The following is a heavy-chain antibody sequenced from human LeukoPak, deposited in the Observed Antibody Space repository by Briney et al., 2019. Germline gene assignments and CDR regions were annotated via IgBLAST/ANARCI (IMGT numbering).Heavy chain of an antibody. J-gene: IGHJ3*02. Sequence: ASVKVSCKASGYTFTSYYMHWVRQAPGQGLEWMGIINPSGGSTSYAQKFQGRVTMTRDTSTSTVYMELSSLRSEDTAVYYCAKDERYSSSRGVAFDIWGQGTMVTVSS. CDR3: AKDERYSSSRGVAFDI. D-gene: IGHD6-6*01. CDR2: INPSGGST. V-gene: IGHV1-46*01. CDR1: GYTFTSYY.